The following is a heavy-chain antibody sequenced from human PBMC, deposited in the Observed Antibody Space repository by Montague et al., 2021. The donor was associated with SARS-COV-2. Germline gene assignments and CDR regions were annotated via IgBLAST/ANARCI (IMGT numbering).Heavy chain of an antibody. J-gene: IGHJ4*02. CDR1: GGSFIGHY. CDR2: INHSGTN. V-gene: IGHV4-34*01. CDR3: ARWDPQTLSLIGLRGKSASDY. D-gene: IGHD4-23*01. Sequence: SETLSLTCAVYGGSFIGHYWTWINQTPGKSLEWISVINHSGTNNYNFNPTLRSRVTISVDTSKSQFSLKLSSVTAADTGVYYCARWDPQTLSLIGLRGKSASDYWGQGTLVTVSS.